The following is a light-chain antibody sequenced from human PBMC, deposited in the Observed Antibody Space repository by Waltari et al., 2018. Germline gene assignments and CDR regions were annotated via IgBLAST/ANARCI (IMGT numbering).Light chain of an antibody. J-gene: IGKJ2*01. CDR3: QQCYSTPYT. V-gene: IGKV4-1*01. Sequence: DIVMTQSPDSLAASLGERGPLNFRSSQNLLYNSDNKNYLAWFQQKPGQPPKLLIYWASTRESGVPDRFSGSGSGTEFTLTISSLQAADVAVYYCQQCYSTPYTFGQGTKLEIK. CDR2: WAS. CDR1: QNLLYNSDNKNY.